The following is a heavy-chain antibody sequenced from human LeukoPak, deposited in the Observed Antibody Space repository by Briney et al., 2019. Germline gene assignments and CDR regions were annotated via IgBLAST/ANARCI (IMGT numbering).Heavy chain of an antibody. CDR3: ARHDYYDSSGYSPFDY. Sequence: SVTLSLTCTVSGGSISSYYWSWIRQPPGKGLEWIGYIYYSGSTNYNPSLKSRVTISVDTSKNQFSLKLSSVTAADTAVYYCARHDYYDSSGYSPFDYWGQGTLVTVSS. CDR2: IYYSGST. CDR1: GGSISSYY. J-gene: IGHJ4*02. V-gene: IGHV4-59*08. D-gene: IGHD3-22*01.